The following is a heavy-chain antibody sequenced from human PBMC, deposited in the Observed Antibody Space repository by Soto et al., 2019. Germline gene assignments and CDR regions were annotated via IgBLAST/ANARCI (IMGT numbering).Heavy chain of an antibody. CDR1: GGSISSGGYY. J-gene: IGHJ4*02. Sequence: QVQLQESGPGLVKPSQTLSLTCTVSGGSISSGGYYWSWIRQHPGKGLEWIGYIYYSGSTYYNPSHKSRVTISVDTSKNQFSLKLSSVTAADTAVYYCARVRAYYDSSGYYFEGSGDYYFDYWGQGTLVTVSS. CDR2: IYYSGST. D-gene: IGHD3-22*01. V-gene: IGHV4-31*03. CDR3: ARVRAYYDSSGYYFEGSGDYYFDY.